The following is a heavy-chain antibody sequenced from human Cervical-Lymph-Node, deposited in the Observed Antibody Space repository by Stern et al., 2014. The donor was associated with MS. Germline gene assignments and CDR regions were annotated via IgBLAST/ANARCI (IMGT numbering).Heavy chain of an antibody. Sequence: VQLVQSGAEVKKPGASVKVSCKASGYTFTTYSMHWVRQAPGQGLEWMGIINPSGESISYAQRFQGRVTMTRDTSTSTVYMELSSLRSEDTAVYYCATGGAALRYFDLWGRGTLVTVSS. CDR3: ATGGAALRYFDL. CDR2: INPSGESI. V-gene: IGHV1-46*01. CDR1: GYTFTTYS. D-gene: IGHD3-10*01. J-gene: IGHJ2*01.